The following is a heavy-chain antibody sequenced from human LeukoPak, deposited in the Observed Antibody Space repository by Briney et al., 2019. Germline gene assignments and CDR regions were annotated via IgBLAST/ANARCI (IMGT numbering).Heavy chain of an antibody. J-gene: IGHJ6*02. Sequence: GGSLRLSCAASGFPFSSYWMHWVRHVPGKGLLWVSRINSDGSATIYADSVRGRFTISRDNAKNTLYLQMSGLRVDDTAVYHCASDSPYYGMDVWGQGTTVTVSS. CDR1: GFPFSSYW. CDR2: INSDGSAT. V-gene: IGHV3-74*01. CDR3: ASDSPYYGMDV.